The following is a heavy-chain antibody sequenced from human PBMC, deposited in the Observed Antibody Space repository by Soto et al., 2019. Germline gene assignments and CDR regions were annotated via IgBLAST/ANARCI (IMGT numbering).Heavy chain of an antibody. D-gene: IGHD3-22*01. V-gene: IGHV4-31*03. Sequence: TLSLTCTVSGGSISSGGYYWSWIRQHPGKGLEWIGYIYYSGSTYYNPSLKSRVTISVDTSKNQFSLKLSSVTAADTAVYYCARVSASYCYDSSRYRGGYFDYWGQGNLVTVSS. CDR2: IYYSGST. J-gene: IGHJ4*02. CDR1: GGSISSGGYY. CDR3: ARVSASYCYDSSRYRGGYFDY.